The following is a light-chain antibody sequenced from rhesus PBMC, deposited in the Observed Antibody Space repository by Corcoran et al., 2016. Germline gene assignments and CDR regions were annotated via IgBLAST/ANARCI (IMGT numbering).Light chain of an antibody. Sequence: DIQMTQSPSSLSASVGDSVTITCRANQDISNNLAWYQQKPGKVPNLLIYYASTLQTGVPSRFSGSGSRTDFTLTISSLQPEDFATYYCQQCYGAPFTFGPGTKLDI. CDR1: QDISNN. CDR3: QQCYGAPFT. J-gene: IGKJ3*01. CDR2: YAS. V-gene: IGKV1S15*01.